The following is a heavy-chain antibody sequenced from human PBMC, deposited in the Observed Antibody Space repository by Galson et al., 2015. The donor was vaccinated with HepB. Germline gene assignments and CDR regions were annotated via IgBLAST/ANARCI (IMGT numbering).Heavy chain of an antibody. V-gene: IGHV4-59*01. Sequence: ETLSLTCTVSGGSMNSYYWSWIRQTPGKGLKGLEWIGYVYYSDSGNTNYNPSLKSRVTISVDTSKNQFSLNLNSMTAADTAVYYCARGGTMMQVWGQGTMVTVSS. J-gene: IGHJ3*01. CDR2: VYYSDSGNT. CDR1: GGSMNSYY. D-gene: IGHD3-22*01. CDR3: ARGGTMMQV.